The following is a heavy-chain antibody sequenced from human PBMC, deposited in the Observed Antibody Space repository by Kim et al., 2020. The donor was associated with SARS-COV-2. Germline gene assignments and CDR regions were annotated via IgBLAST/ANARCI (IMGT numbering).Heavy chain of an antibody. CDR3: ARGGLLFADNWFDP. J-gene: IGHJ5*02. CDR1: GGSISTYY. D-gene: IGHD3-10*01. V-gene: IGHV4-59*01. Sequence: SETLSLTCTVSGGSISTYYWSWIRQPPGKGLEWIGYIYYSGSTNYNPSLKSRVTISLDTSKNQFSLKLSSVTAADTAVYYCARGGLLFADNWFDPWGQGTLVTVSS. CDR2: IYYSGST.